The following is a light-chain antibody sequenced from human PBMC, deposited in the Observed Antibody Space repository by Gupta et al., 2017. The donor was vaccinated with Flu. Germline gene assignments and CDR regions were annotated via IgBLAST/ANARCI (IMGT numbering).Light chain of an antibody. V-gene: IGKV4-1*01. CDR2: WAS. Sequence: LGERATINCRSSQNLLYSSNSRSYLAWYQQKPGQPPKLLIYWASTRESGVPDRFSGSGSGTDFTLTINNRQAEDVAVYYCQQYYDTLALTFGGGTKVEIK. CDR1: QNLLYSSNSRSY. CDR3: QQYYDTLALT. J-gene: IGKJ4*01.